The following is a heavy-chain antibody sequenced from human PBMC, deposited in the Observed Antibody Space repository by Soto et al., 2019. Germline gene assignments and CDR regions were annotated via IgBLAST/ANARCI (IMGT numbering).Heavy chain of an antibody. D-gene: IGHD3-22*01. CDR2: ISYDGSKK. V-gene: IGHV3-30-3*01. CDR3: ARDNYGYYDSPGAFDI. Sequence: QVKLVESGGGVVQPGRSLRLSCAASGFTFSSYAMHWVRQAPGKGLEWVAVISYDGSKKYYADAVKGRFTISRNNSKNTMYLQMNSLRAEDTAVYYCARDNYGYYDSPGAFDIWGQGTMVTVSS. J-gene: IGHJ3*02. CDR1: GFTFSSYA.